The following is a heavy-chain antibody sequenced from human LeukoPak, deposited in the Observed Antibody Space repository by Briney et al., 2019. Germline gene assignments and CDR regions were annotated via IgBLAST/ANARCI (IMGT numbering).Heavy chain of an antibody. J-gene: IGHJ4*02. CDR3: GRDRYYEPFDC. V-gene: IGHV4-39*07. Sequence: PSETLSLTCTVSGGSISSNSYYWGWIRQPPGKGLEWIGSIFYGGSTYSNPSLKRRVTISVDTSKNQFSLILTSVTAADTAVDYCGRDRYYEPFDCWGREPRFTVSS. D-gene: IGHD3-22*01. CDR2: IFYGGST. CDR1: GGSISSNSYY.